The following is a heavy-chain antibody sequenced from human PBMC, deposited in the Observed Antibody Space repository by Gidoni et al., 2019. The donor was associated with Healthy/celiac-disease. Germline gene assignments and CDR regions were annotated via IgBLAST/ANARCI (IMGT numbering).Heavy chain of an antibody. J-gene: IGHJ4*02. D-gene: IGHD5-18*01. Sequence: QVQLVESGGGVVQPGRSLRLSFAASGFTFSSYAMHWVRQAPGKGLEWVAVISYDGSNKYYADSVKGRFTISRDNSKNTLYLQMNSLRAEDTAVYYCASSDVDTAMVLFYWGQGTLVTVSS. CDR2: ISYDGSNK. CDR3: ASSDVDTAMVLFY. CDR1: GFTFSSYA. V-gene: IGHV3-30-3*01.